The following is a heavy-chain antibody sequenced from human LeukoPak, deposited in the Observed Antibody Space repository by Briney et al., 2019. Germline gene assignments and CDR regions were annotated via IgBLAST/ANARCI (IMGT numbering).Heavy chain of an antibody. CDR1: GFTFSSYS. CDR2: ISSSSSYI. D-gene: IGHD3-3*01. Sequence: GGSLRLSCAASGFTFSSYSMNWVRQAPGKGLEWVSSISSSSSYIYYADSVKGRFTISRDNAKNSLYLQMNSLRAEDTAVYYCARGRRGPGVLRFLEWLSDFDYWGQGTLVTVSS. V-gene: IGHV3-21*01. CDR3: ARGRRGPGVLRFLEWLSDFDY. J-gene: IGHJ4*02.